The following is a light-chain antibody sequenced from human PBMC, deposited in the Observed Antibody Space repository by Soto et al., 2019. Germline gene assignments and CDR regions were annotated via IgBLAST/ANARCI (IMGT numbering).Light chain of an antibody. V-gene: IGKV3-15*01. CDR2: GAS. CDR1: QSVSSN. Sequence: EIVMTQSPATQSVSPGERATLSCRASQSVSSNLAWYQQKPGQAPRLLIYGASTRATGIPARFSGSGSGTEFTLTISSLQSEDFAVYYCQQYNNWPLWTFGQGTKVEIK. CDR3: QQYNNWPLWT. J-gene: IGKJ1*01.